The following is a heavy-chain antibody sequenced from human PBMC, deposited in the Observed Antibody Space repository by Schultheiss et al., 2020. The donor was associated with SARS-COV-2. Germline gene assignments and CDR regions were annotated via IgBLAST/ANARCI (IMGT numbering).Heavy chain of an antibody. CDR1: GFTFSTYS. CDR2: ISGSSTAI. CDR3: VVTAIQFDY. J-gene: IGHJ4*02. D-gene: IGHD2-21*02. V-gene: IGHV3-48*01. Sequence: GGSLRLSCAASGFTFSTYSMNWVRQAPGKGLEWLSYISGSSTAIHYADSVKGRFTISRDNAKNSLILEMNSLRAEDTAVYYCVVTAIQFDYWGQGTLVTVSS.